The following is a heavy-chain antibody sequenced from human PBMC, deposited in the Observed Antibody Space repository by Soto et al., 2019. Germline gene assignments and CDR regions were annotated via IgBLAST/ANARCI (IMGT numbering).Heavy chain of an antibody. CDR1: GGFFNGSY. CDR2: INQSGST. D-gene: IGHD6-19*01. V-gene: IGHV4-34*01. Sequence: SETLSLTCAAYGGFFNGSYWNWSRQPPWKGLEWIGAINQSGSTNYNPSLKSRVTISADTSKNQFSLKLSSVTAADSVVYYCARVVGSSGWYYGSFDIWGPGTMVTVSS. J-gene: IGHJ3*02. CDR3: ARVVGSSGWYYGSFDI.